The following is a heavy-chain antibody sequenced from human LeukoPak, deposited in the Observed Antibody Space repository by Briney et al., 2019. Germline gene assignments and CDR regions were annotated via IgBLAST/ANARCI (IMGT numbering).Heavy chain of an antibody. CDR2: IYYGGST. CDR3: ARDAGHQLSRRNYYAMDV. Sequence: SETLSLTCTVSGGSISSSTYYWGWIRQPPGKGLEWIGSIYYGGSTCYNSSLKSRVTISVDISKNQFSLKVSSVTAADTAVYYCARDAGHQLSRRNYYAMDVWGQGTTVTVSS. D-gene: IGHD2-2*01. J-gene: IGHJ6*02. V-gene: IGHV4-39*07. CDR1: GGSISSSTYY.